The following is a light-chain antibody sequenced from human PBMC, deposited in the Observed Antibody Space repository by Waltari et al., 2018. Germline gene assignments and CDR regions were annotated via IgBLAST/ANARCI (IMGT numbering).Light chain of an antibody. J-gene: IGKJ1*01. Sequence: EIVLTQSPATLSLSPGERATRSGRASQSVSSYLAWYQQKPGQAPRLLLYDASNRATGIPARFSGSGSGTDFTLTISSLEPEDFAVYYCQQRSNWPWTFGQGTKVEIK. CDR2: DAS. V-gene: IGKV3-11*01. CDR3: QQRSNWPWT. CDR1: QSVSSY.